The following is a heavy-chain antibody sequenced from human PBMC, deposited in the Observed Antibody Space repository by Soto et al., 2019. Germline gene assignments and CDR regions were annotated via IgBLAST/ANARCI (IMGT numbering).Heavy chain of an antibody. CDR2: IYHSGST. CDR1: GDSISSTRW. CDR3: ARAGGLGAVAVDY. V-gene: IGHV4-4*02. D-gene: IGHD6-19*01. Sequence: SETLSLTCTVSGDSISSTRWWSWVRQSPGKGLEWIGDIYHSGSTYYNPSLKSRVTISVDRSKNQFSLKLSSVTAADTAVYYCARAGGLGAVAVDYWGQGTLVTVSS. J-gene: IGHJ4*02.